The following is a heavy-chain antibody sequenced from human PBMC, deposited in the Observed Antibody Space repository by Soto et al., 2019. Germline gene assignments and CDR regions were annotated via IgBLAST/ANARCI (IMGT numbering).Heavy chain of an antibody. D-gene: IGHD2-21*02. CDR1: GFTFSSYW. CDR3: ARDLYGGNSPFDY. CDR2: INSDGSST. J-gene: IGHJ4*02. V-gene: IGHV3-74*01. Sequence: EVQLVESGGGLVQPGGSLRLSCAASGFTFSSYWMHWVRQAPGKGLVWVSRINSDGSSTSYADSVKGRFTISRDTARNTLYLQMNSLRTEDPAVYYCARDLYGGNSPFDYWGQGTLVTVSS.